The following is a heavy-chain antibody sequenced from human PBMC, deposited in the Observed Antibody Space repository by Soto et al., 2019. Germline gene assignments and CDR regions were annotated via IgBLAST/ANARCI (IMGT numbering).Heavy chain of an antibody. Sequence: SETLSLTCPVSGFYISSGNFSWTWIRQPPGKGLEWIAYIFHTGSTFYNSSLKPRVSISVDRSKNQFSLKLKSVTETDTAVYYCARVKVGDLFRFNWFFNLWGRGTLVTV. V-gene: IGHV4-30-2*01. CDR1: GFYISSGNFS. CDR3: ARVKVGDLFRFNWFFNL. CDR2: IFHTGST. D-gene: IGHD3-3*01. J-gene: IGHJ2*01.